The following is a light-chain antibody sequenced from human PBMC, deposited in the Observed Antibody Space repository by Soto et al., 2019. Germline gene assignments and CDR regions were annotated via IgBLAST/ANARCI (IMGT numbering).Light chain of an antibody. V-gene: IGKV1-27*01. CDR1: QGISKY. J-gene: IGKJ3*01. CDR3: QKYSNVSL. Sequence: DILMTQSPSSLSASVGDRVTITCRASQGISKYIAWYQQKPGQAPKLLIYAASTLQSGIPSRFSGSGSGTDFTLTINSLQPEDVATYSCQKYSNVSLFGPGTKVDIK. CDR2: AAS.